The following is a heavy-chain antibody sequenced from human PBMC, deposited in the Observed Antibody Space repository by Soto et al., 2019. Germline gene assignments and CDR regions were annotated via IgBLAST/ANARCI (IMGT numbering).Heavy chain of an antibody. D-gene: IGHD3-9*01. CDR3: ARHFFNSYDILTGYPYYFDY. CDR1: GGSISSSSYY. CDR2: IYYSGST. V-gene: IGHV4-39*01. Sequence: QLQLQESGPGLVKPSETLSLTCTVSGGSISSSSYYWGWIRQPPGKGLEWIGSIYYSGSTYYNPSLKSRVTISVDTSKTQFSLKLSSVTAADTAVYYCARHFFNSYDILTGYPYYFDYWGQGTLVTVSS. J-gene: IGHJ4*02.